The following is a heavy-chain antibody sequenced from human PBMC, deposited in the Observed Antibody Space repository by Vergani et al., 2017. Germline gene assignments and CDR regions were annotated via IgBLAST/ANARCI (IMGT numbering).Heavy chain of an antibody. CDR2: IYTSGST. V-gene: IGHV4-4*07. CDR3: AREREERSDYYYYMDV. Sequence: QVQLQESGPGLVKPSETLSLTCTVSGDSIRNYYWSWIRQPAGKGLEWIGHIYTSGSTNYNPSLKSRVTMSVDTSKNQFSLKLSSVTAADTAVYYCAREREERSDYYYYMDVWGKGTTVTVSS. D-gene: IGHD5-24*01. CDR1: GDSIRNYY. J-gene: IGHJ6*03.